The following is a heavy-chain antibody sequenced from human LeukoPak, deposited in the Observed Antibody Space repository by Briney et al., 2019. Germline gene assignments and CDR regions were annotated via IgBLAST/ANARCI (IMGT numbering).Heavy chain of an antibody. CDR2: IYHSGST. CDR1: GGSISSSSYY. D-gene: IGHD5-12*01. Sequence: SETLSLTCTVSGGSISSSSYYWGWIRQPPGKGLEWIGRIYHSGSTYYNPSLKSRITISVDMSKNQFSLKLSSVTAADTAVYYCARMRMVGTISRLFDYWGQGTLVTVSS. CDR3: ARMRMVGTISRLFDY. J-gene: IGHJ4*02. V-gene: IGHV4-39*07.